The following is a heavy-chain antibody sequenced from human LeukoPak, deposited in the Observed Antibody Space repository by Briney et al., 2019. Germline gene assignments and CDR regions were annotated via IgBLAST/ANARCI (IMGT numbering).Heavy chain of an antibody. J-gene: IGHJ4*01. CDR3: ARGSAFGSAWYEFDY. Sequence: PGGSLRLSCAASGFTFSSHAMSWVRQAPGKGLEWVSVFSGNSGTTKYADSVKGRFTISRDNSKNTLYLQMNSLRAEDTALYFCARGSAFGSAWYEFDYWGHGTLVTVSS. CDR1: GFTFSSHA. CDR2: FSGNSGTT. D-gene: IGHD6-19*01. V-gene: IGHV3-23*01.